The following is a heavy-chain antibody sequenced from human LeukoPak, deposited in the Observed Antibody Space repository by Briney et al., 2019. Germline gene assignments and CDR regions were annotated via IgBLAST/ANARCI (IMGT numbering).Heavy chain of an antibody. CDR3: ARTTEGGYTYGYFYYYYMDV. J-gene: IGHJ6*03. D-gene: IGHD5-18*01. V-gene: IGHV4-39*07. Sequence: SETLSLTCTVSGGSISDSSYSWGWIRQPPGKGLEWIGNIYYIGSTYYNPSLKSRVTISVDTSKNQFSLKLTSVTAADTAVYYCARTTEGGYTYGYFYYYYMDVWGKGTTVTISS. CDR1: GGSISDSSYS. CDR2: IYYIGST.